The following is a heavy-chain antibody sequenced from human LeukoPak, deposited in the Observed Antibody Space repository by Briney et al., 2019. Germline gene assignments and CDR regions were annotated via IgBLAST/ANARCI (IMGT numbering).Heavy chain of an antibody. Sequence: GGSLRLSCAASGFTFSSYAMSWVRQAPGKGLEWVSTISNTGGSTYYADSVKGRFTISRDNSKNTLYLQMNSLRAEDTAVYYCAKLIAVAGPAWGQGTLVTVSS. D-gene: IGHD6-19*01. CDR2: ISNTGGST. CDR3: AKLIAVAGPA. J-gene: IGHJ5*02. CDR1: GFTFSSYA. V-gene: IGHV3-23*01.